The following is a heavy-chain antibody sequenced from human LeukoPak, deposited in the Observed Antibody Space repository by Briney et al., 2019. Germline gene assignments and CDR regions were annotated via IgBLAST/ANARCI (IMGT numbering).Heavy chain of an antibody. CDR2: ISAYNGNT. V-gene: IGHV1-18*01. J-gene: IGHJ4*02. Sequence: ASVKVSCKTSGYTFTSYGISRVRQAPGQGLEWMGWISAYNGNTNYAQKLQGRVTMTTDTSTSTAYMELRSLRSDDTAVYYCARGRLTTRVPHYWGQGTLVTVSS. CDR3: ARGRLTTRVPHY. CDR1: GYTFTSYG. D-gene: IGHD4-17*01.